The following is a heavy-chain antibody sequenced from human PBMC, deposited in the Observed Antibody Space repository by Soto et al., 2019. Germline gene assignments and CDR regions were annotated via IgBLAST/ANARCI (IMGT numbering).Heavy chain of an antibody. CDR2: IIPVFGTP. J-gene: IGHJ6*04. CDR1: GGSLSNYG. CDR3: ARGAATKIVVTTHYAMAA. Sequence: QVQLVQSGAEVKKPGSSVKVSCKASGGSLSNYGISWVRQAPGQGLEWMGAIIPVFGTPNYAQKFQDRVTITADESTTTVYMQLRSLTSEYTAVYNCARGAATKIVVTTHYAMAAWGKDTTFTASS. V-gene: IGHV1-69*12. D-gene: IGHD3-22*01.